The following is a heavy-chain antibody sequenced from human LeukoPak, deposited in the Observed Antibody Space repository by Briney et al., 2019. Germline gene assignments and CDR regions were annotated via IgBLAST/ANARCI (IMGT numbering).Heavy chain of an antibody. V-gene: IGHV3-23*01. J-gene: IGHJ4*02. Sequence: GGSLRLSCAASGFTLSSYAMTWVRQAPGRGLEWVSSVDGGGGGTYYADSVKGRFTISRDNSKDTLYLQMNSLGAEDTAVYYCAKTRPLDSSSWSHGDYWGQGTLVTVSS. CDR3: AKTRPLDSSSWSHGDY. D-gene: IGHD6-13*01. CDR2: VDGGGGGT. CDR1: GFTLSSYA.